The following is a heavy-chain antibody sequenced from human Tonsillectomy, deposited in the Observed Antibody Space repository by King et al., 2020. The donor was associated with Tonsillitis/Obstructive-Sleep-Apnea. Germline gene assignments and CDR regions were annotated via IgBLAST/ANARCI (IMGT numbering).Heavy chain of an antibody. J-gene: IGHJ4*02. CDR3: AKGQGGGYYETRGHSLDY. CDR2: ISGSGGST. Sequence: VQLVESGGGLVQPGESLRLSCAASGFTFTSYAMSWVRQAPGKGLEWDSTISGSGGSTFYADSVKGRFTISRDNSKNTLYLQMNSLRADDTAVYYCAKGQGGGYYETRGHSLDYWGQGTLVTVSS. CDR1: GFTFTSYA. D-gene: IGHD3-22*01. V-gene: IGHV3-23*04.